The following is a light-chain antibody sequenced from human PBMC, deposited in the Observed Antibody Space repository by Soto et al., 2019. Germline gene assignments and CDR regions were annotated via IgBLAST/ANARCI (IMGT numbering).Light chain of an antibody. V-gene: IGLV2-14*03. CDR2: GVS. Sequence: QSALTQPASVSGSPGQSITISCTGTNGDIGAYNYVSWYQQHPDKAPELMIFGVSNRPSGVSDRFSGSKSGNTASLTISGLQAEDEADYYCSSYTTSNNLVFGGGTKLTVL. CDR3: SSYTTSNNLV. CDR1: NGDIGAYNY. J-gene: IGLJ2*01.